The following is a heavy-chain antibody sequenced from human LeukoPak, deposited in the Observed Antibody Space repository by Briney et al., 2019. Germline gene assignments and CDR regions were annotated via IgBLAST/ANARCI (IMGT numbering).Heavy chain of an antibody. CDR1: GGSFSGYY. D-gene: IGHD5-18*01. Sequence: SETLSLTCAVYGGSFSGYYWSWLRQPPGKGLEWIGEINHSGSTNYNPSLKSRVTISVDTSKNQFSLKLSSVTAADTAVYYCAREGNVDTAMVTSGPADYWGQGTLVTVSS. CDR2: INHSGST. J-gene: IGHJ4*02. CDR3: AREGNVDTAMVTSGPADY. V-gene: IGHV4-34*01.